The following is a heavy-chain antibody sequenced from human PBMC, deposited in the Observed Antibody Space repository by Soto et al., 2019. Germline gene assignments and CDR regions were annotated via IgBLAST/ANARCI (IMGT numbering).Heavy chain of an antibody. CDR2: IYFSGST. Sequence: SETLSLTCTVSGGSISSGGYYWSWIRQHPGKGLEWIGYIYFSGSTYYNPSLKSRVTISVDTSKNQFSLKLSSVTAADTAVYYCARGGWKLFDYWGQGTLVTVSS. V-gene: IGHV4-31*03. J-gene: IGHJ4*02. CDR3: ARGGWKLFDY. CDR1: GGSISSGGYY. D-gene: IGHD6-19*01.